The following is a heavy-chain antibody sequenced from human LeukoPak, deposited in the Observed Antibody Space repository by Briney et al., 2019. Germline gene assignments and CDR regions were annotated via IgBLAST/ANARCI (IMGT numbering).Heavy chain of an antibody. CDR1: GYMFTNYW. J-gene: IGHJ5*02. D-gene: IGHD3/OR15-3a*01. Sequence: GESLKISCKGSGYMFTNYWIGWVRQMPGKGLEWMGIIYPRDSDTRYSPSFQGQVTISANKSISTAYLQWSSLKASDTAMYYCARDWGNWLDPWGQGTLVTVSS. CDR3: ARDWGNWLDP. V-gene: IGHV5-51*01. CDR2: IYPRDSDT.